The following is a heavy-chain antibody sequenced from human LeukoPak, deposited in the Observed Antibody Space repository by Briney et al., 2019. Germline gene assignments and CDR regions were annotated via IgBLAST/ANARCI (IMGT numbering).Heavy chain of an antibody. CDR3: ARRGFDYYYYYYMDV. D-gene: IGHD3-10*01. CDR1: GGSISSYY. J-gene: IGHJ6*03. CDR2: IYYSGST. V-gene: IGHV4-39*01. Sequence: PSETLSLTCTVSGGSISSYYWSWIRQPPGKGLEWIGSIYYSGSTYYNPSLKSRATISVDTSKNQFSLKLSSVTAADTAVYYCARRGFDYYYYYYMDVWGKGTTVTVSS.